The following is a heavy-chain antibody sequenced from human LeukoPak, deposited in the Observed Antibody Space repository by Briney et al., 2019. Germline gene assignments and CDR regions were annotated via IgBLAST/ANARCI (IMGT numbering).Heavy chain of an antibody. CDR3: ARQNFGSPRWFDP. Sequence: GGSLRLSCEASGFTFSSYAMNWVRQAPGKGLEWVSGISGSGDSTYYTDSVKGRFTISRDKSKNTLYLHMNSLRAEDTAVYFCARQNFGSPRWFDPWGQGTLVTVSS. V-gene: IGHV3-23*01. CDR2: ISGSGDST. CDR1: GFTFSSYA. D-gene: IGHD3-3*01. J-gene: IGHJ5*02.